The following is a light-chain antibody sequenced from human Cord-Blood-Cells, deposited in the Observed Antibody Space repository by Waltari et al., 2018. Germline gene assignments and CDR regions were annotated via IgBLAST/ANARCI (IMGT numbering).Light chain of an antibody. CDR3: QQSYSTLMYT. J-gene: IGKJ2*01. CDR1: QSISSY. V-gene: IGKV1-39*01. CDR2: AAS. Sequence: DIQMTQSPSSLSASVGDRVTITCRASQSISSYLNWYQQKPGKAPKLLIYAASRVQSGVPSRFIVSGSGTDFTLTISSLQPEDFATYYCQQSYSTLMYTFGQGTKLEIK.